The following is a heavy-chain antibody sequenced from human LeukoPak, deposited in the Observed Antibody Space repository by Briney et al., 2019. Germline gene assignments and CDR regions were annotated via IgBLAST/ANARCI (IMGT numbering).Heavy chain of an antibody. J-gene: IGHJ6*02. CDR1: GFTFSSYG. CDR3: AKDRSYYDSSGYSQYYYYYGMDV. Sequence: PGRSLRLSCAASGFTFSSYGMPWVRQAPGKGLEWVAVISYDGSNKYYADSVKGRFTISRDNSKNTLYLQMNSLRAEDTAVYYCAKDRSYYDSSGYSQYYYYYGMDVWGQGTTVTVSS. D-gene: IGHD3-22*01. CDR2: ISYDGSNK. V-gene: IGHV3-30*18.